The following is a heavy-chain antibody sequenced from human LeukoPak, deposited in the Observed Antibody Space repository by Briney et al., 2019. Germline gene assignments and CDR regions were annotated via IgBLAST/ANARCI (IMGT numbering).Heavy chain of an antibody. J-gene: IGHJ4*02. D-gene: IGHD6-19*01. V-gene: IGHV1-2*02. CDR3: ARGNRLLLLLAVAGTDY. CDR2: INPNSGGT. Sequence: AASVTVSCKASGYTFTGYYMHWVRQAPGQGLEWMGWINPNSGGTNYAQKFQGRVTMTRDTSISTAYMELSRLRSDDTAVYYCARGNRLLLLLAVAGTDYWGQGTLVTVSS. CDR1: GYTFTGYY.